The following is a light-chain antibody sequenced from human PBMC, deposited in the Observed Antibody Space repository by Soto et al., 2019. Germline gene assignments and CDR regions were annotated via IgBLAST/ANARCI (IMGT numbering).Light chain of an antibody. V-gene: IGKV3-20*01. CDR3: QQYGSSSWT. CDR2: GTS. CDR1: QSVSSSY. J-gene: IGKJ1*01. Sequence: EIVLTQSPGTLSLSPGERATLSCRASQSVSSSYLAWYQQKPGQAPRLLIYGTSSRATAIPDRFSGSGSGTDFTLTISRPEPEDFAVYYCQQYGSSSWTFGQGTKV.